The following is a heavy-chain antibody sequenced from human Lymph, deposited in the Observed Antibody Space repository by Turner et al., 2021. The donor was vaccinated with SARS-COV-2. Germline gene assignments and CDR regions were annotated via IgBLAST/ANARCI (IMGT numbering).Heavy chain of an antibody. J-gene: IGHJ3*02. V-gene: IGHV3-53*01. CDR2: IYIGGTT. CDR1: GFTVSSNY. CDR3: ARDLGPLAFDI. Sequence: EVQLVKDGGGLIQPGGSLRLSCAASGFTVSSNYMSWVRQAPGKGLEWVSVIYIGGTTYYADSVKGRFTISRDNSKNTLYLQMNSLRAEDTAVYYCARDLGPLAFDIWGQGTMVTVSS.